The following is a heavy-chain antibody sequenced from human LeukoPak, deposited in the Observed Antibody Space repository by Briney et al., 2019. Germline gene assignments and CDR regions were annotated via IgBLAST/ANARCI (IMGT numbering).Heavy chain of an antibody. J-gene: IGHJ6*03. D-gene: IGHD5-18*01. CDR3: ARGGREQLWLEISYYYYYMDV. V-gene: IGHV4-39*07. Sequence: SETLSLTCTVSGGSISSSSYYWGWIRQPPGKGLEWIGSIYYSGSTYYNPSLKSRVTISVDTSKNQFSLKLSSVTAADTAVYYCARGGREQLWLEISYYYYYMDVWGKGTTVTVSS. CDR2: IYYSGST. CDR1: GGSISSSSYY.